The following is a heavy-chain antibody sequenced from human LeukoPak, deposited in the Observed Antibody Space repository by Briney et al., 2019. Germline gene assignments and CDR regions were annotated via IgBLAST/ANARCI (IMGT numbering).Heavy chain of an antibody. CDR2: IYSGDTT. V-gene: IGHV3-66*01. J-gene: IGHJ4*02. D-gene: IGHD3-10*01. CDR3: ARERPGSRVLDY. CDR1: GFIVSNNH. Sequence: GGSLRLSCAASGFIVSNNHINWIRQAPGKGLEWVSIIYSGDTTYYSDSVKGRFILSSDNSKNMLYLQMNSLRVEGTAVYYCARERPGSRVLDYWGQGTVVTVSS.